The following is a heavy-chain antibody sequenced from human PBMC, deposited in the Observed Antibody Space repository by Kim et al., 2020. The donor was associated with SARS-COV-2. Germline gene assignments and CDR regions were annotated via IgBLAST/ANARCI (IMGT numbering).Heavy chain of an antibody. D-gene: IGHD6-13*01. V-gene: IGHV1-24*01. CDR3: ATHPIAAAGFFDY. J-gene: IGHJ4*02. Sequence: AQKFQGRVTMTEDTSTDTAYMELSSLRSEDTAVYYCATHPIAAAGFFDYWGQGTLVTVSS.